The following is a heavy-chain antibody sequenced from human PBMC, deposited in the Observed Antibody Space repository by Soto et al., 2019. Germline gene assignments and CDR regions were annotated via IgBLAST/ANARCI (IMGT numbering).Heavy chain of an antibody. D-gene: IGHD3-3*01. CDR1: GGSISSGGYS. CDR2: IYHSGST. J-gene: IGHJ4*02. Sequence: QLQLQESGSGLVKPSQTLSLTCAVSGGSISSGGYSWSWIRQPPGKGLEWIGYIYHSGSTYYNPSLKWRVTVTVDRSKNKFSLKLRSVTAADTAVDYCASCFWWGYHVWGQGTLVTVSS. CDR3: ASCFWWGYHV. V-gene: IGHV4-30-2*01.